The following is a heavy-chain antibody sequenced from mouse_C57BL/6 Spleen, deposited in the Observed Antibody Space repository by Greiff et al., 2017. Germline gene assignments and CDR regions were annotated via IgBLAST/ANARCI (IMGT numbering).Heavy chain of an antibody. J-gene: IGHJ4*01. CDR3: AGGNYVDAMDY. V-gene: IGHV5-17*01. CDR1: GFTFSDYG. CDR2: ISSGSSTI. Sequence: EVQRVESGGGLVKPGGSLKLSCAASGFTFSDYGMHWVRQAPEQGLEWVAYISSGSSTIYYADTVKGRFTMSRDNAKNTLFLQMTSLRSEDTAMYYSAGGNYVDAMDYWGQGTSVTVSS. D-gene: IGHD2-1*01.